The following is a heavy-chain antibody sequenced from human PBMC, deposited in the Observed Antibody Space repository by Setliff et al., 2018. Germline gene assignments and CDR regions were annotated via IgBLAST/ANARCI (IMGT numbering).Heavy chain of an antibody. CDR3: ARDRKEVVISPSQAAFDI. Sequence: SVKVSCKASGGAFSNYGITWVRQAPGQGLEWMGGIIPIFGTTTYAQKFLGRVTITTDESSSTGYMELSSLRSEDTAVYYCARDRKEVVISPSQAAFDIWGQGTMVTVS. CDR2: IIPIFGTT. V-gene: IGHV1-69*05. CDR1: GGAFSNYG. D-gene: IGHD3-22*01. J-gene: IGHJ3*02.